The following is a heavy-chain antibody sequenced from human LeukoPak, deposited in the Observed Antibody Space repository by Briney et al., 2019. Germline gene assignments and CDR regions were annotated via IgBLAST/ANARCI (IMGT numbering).Heavy chain of an antibody. CDR2: ISYDGSNK. D-gene: IGHD1-7*01. V-gene: IGHV3-30*18. J-gene: IGHJ4*02. CDR3: AKDLAWNFCVDY. CDR1: GFAFSTYG. Sequence: GGSLRLSCAPSGFAFSTYGMHLVRQAPGKGLEWLAVISYDGSNKNYADSVKGRFTISRDNSKNTLYLQMNSLRAEDTAMYYCAKDLAWNFCVDYWGQGTLVTVSS.